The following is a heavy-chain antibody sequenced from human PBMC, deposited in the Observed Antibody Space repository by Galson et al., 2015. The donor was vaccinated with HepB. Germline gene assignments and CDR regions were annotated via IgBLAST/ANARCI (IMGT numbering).Heavy chain of an antibody. Sequence: SLRLSCAASGLTFDDYAMHWVRQAPGKGLEWVSLISWDGGSTYYADSVKGRFTISRDNSKNSLYLQMNSLRAEDTALYYCAKDIDSGGSRGLDYWGQGTLVTVSS. D-gene: IGHD2-15*01. CDR3: AKDIDSGGSRGLDY. V-gene: IGHV3-43D*03. J-gene: IGHJ4*02. CDR1: GLTFDDYA. CDR2: ISWDGGST.